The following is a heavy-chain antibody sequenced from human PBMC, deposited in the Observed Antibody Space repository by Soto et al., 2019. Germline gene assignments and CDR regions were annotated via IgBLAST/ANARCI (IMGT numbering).Heavy chain of an antibody. CDR3: ARAFELVRGLMTERPFDY. CDR2: IYYNGDA. CDR1: GAAISSDNYY. Sequence: SETLSLTCAVSGAAISSDNYYWSWIRQPPGKGLEWIGYIYYNGDAYFNPSLRSRLSISIDTSKNQFSLRLYSVTAADTAVYYCARAFELVRGLMTERPFDYWGQGTLVTFSS. J-gene: IGHJ4*02. V-gene: IGHV4-30-4*01. D-gene: IGHD3-10*01.